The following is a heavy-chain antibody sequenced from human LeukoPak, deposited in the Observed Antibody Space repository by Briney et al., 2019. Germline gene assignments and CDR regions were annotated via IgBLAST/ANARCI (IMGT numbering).Heavy chain of an antibody. CDR1: GFTFSNYA. Sequence: GGSLRLSCAASGFTFSNYAMRWVRQAPGKGLEWVSGISGSGDSTYYADSVKGRFTISRDNSKNTLYLQMNSLRAEDTAVYYCAKGSTVTSHYYYYYMDVWGKGTTVTVSS. CDR2: ISGSGDST. J-gene: IGHJ6*03. D-gene: IGHD4-17*01. V-gene: IGHV3-23*01. CDR3: AKGSTVTSHYYYYYMDV.